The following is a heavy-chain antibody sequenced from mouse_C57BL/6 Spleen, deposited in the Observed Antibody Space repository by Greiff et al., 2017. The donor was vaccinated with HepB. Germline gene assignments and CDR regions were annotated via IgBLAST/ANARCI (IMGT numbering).Heavy chain of an antibody. J-gene: IGHJ2*01. Sequence: QVPVKQPGAELVKPGASVRFSCKASGYAFSSYWMNWVKQRPGKGLEWIGKIYPGDGDTNSNGKFKGKATLTADKSSSTAYMQLSSLTSEDSAVYFCARGGRDYDYFDYWGQGTTLTVSS. CDR3: ARGGRDYDYFDY. D-gene: IGHD2-4*01. CDR1: GYAFSSYW. V-gene: IGHV1-80*01. CDR2: IYPGDGDT.